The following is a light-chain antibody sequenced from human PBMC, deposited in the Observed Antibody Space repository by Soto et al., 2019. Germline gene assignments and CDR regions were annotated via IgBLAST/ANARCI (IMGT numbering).Light chain of an antibody. CDR1: QSLLHSNGYNY. CDR3: MQSLQTIT. J-gene: IGKJ5*01. CDR2: LGS. V-gene: IGKV2-28*01. Sequence: DLVMTQSPLSLPVTPGEPASISCRSSQSLLHSNGYNYLDWYLQKPGQSPQFLIFLGSNRASGVPDRFSGSGSGTDFTLKISRVEAEDVGVYYCMQSLQTITFGQGTRLEIK.